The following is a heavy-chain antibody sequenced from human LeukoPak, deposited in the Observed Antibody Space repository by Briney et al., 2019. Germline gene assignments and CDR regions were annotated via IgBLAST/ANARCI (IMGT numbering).Heavy chain of an antibody. CDR1: GFTFSSHA. Sequence: GGSLRLSCVGSGFTFSSHAMSWVRKAPGKGLEWVGRIKSKADGETIDYAAPVKGRFTFSRDDSKNMLYLQMNSLKSEDTAVYYCSTLTSRGLSDSWGQGTLVTVSS. V-gene: IGHV3-15*01. D-gene: IGHD1-20*01. CDR2: IKSKADGETI. CDR3: STLTSRGLSDS. J-gene: IGHJ4*02.